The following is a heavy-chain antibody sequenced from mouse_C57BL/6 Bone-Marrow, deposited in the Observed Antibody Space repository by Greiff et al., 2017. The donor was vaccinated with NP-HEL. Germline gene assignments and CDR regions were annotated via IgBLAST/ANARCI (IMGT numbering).Heavy chain of an antibody. J-gene: IGHJ2*01. V-gene: IGHV5-12*01. Sequence: EVKLMESGGGLVQPGGSLKLSCAASGFTFSDYYMYWVRQTPEKRLEWVAYISNGGGSTYYPDTVKGRFTISRDNAKNTLYLQMSRLKSEDQAMYYCARRWAGSYFDYWGQGTTLTVSS. D-gene: IGHD3-3*01. CDR2: ISNGGGST. CDR3: ARRWAGSYFDY. CDR1: GFTFSDYY.